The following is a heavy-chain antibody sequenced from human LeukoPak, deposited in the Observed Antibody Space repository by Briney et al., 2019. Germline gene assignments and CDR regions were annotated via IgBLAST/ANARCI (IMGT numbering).Heavy chain of an antibody. CDR3: AIMGLNTSGYYGHYDYDYRDV. J-gene: IGHJ6*03. CDR2: INHSGST. CDR1: GGSFSSYY. Sequence: SETLSLTCAVYGGSFSSYYWSWIRQSPGKGLEWIGKINHSGSTNYNPSLKSRVTISVDTSKNQFSLKLRSVTAADTAVYYCAIMGLNTSGYYGHYDYDYRDVWGKGTTVTVSS. D-gene: IGHD3-22*01. V-gene: IGHV4-34*01.